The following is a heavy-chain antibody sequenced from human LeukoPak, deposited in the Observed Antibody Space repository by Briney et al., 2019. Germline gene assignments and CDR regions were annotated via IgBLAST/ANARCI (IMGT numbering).Heavy chain of an antibody. CDR1: GYTFTSYG. Sequence: ASVKVSCKASGYTFTSYGISWVRQAPGQGLEWMGWISVYNGNTNYAQKFQGRVTMTTDTSTSTAYMELRSLRSDDTAVYYCARGDLGYNWFDPWGQGILVTVSS. CDR3: ARGDLGYNWFDP. D-gene: IGHD3-3*01. CDR2: ISVYNGNT. J-gene: IGHJ5*02. V-gene: IGHV1-18*01.